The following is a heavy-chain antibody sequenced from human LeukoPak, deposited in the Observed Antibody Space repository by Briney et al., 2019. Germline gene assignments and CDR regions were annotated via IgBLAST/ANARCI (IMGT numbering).Heavy chain of an antibody. D-gene: IGHD1-1*01. J-gene: IGHJ6*03. V-gene: IGHV4-38-2*02. Sequence: SETLSLTCTVSGYSISSGYYWGWIRQPPGKGLEWIGSIYHSGSTYYNPSLKSRVTISVDTSKNRFSLKLSSLTAADTAVYYCARAVQLERPPPLIGHYYMDVWGKGTTVTVSS. CDR2: IYHSGST. CDR3: ARAVQLERPPPLIGHYYMDV. CDR1: GYSISSGYY.